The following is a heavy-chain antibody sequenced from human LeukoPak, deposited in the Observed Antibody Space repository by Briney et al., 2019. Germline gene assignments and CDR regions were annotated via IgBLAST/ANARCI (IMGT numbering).Heavy chain of an antibody. V-gene: IGHV4-39*07. CDR3: ARDLVGEYCSGGSCYSLYWFDP. J-gene: IGHJ5*02. CDR1: GGSISSSSYY. D-gene: IGHD2-15*01. Sequence: SETLSLTCTVSGGSISSSSYYWGWIRQPPGKGLEWIGSIYYSGSTYYNPSLKSRVTISVDTSEDQFSLKLSSVTAADTAVYYCARDLVGEYCSGGSCYSLYWFDPWGQGTLVTVSS. CDR2: IYYSGST.